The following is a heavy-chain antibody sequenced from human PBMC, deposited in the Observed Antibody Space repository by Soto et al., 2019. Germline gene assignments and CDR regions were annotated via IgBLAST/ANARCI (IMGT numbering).Heavy chain of an antibody. CDR1: GFTFSSYA. CDR3: ARMGAGYCVSISCYPSPTMGYGMDV. CDR2: ISDSSSYI. D-gene: IGHD2-2*01. J-gene: IGHJ6*02. Sequence: AGGSLRLSCAASGFTFSSYAMNWVRQAPGKGLEWVSSISDSSSYIYYADSLKGRFTISRDNAKNSLYLQMNSLRAEDTAVYYCARMGAGYCVSISCYPSPTMGYGMDVWGQGTTVTVSS. V-gene: IGHV3-21*01.